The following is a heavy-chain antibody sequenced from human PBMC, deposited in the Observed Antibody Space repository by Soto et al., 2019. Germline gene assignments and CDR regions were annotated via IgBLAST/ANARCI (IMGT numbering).Heavy chain of an antibody. CDR2: ISSSGSTI. CDR1: GFTFSDYY. V-gene: IGHV3-11*01. D-gene: IGHD3-3*01. J-gene: IGHJ6*02. CDR3: ASGYDFWSGPIDYYYGMDV. Sequence: GSLRLSCAASGFTFSDYYMSWIRQAPGKGLEWVSYISSSGSTIYYADSVKGRFTISRDNAKNSLYLQMNSLRAEDTAVYYCASGYDFWSGPIDYYYGMDVWGQGTTGTV.